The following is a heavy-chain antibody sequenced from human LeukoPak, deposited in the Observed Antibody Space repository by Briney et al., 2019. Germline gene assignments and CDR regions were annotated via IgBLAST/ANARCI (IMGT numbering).Heavy chain of an antibody. CDR2: IYYTGYT. CDR1: GGSISSGGYY. D-gene: IGHD3-10*01. J-gene: IGHJ6*02. Sequence: PSQTLSLTCTVSGGSISSGGYYWSWIRQHPGTGLEWIGFIYYTGYTYSNPSLKSRFAISLDTSKNQFSLKLNSVTAADTAVYYCARDPGGFGELFGTSGLDVWGQGTTVLVSS. CDR3: ARDPGGFGELFGTSGLDV. V-gene: IGHV4-31*03.